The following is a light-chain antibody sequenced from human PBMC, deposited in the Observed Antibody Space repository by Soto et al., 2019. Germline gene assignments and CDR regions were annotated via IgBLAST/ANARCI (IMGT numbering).Light chain of an antibody. CDR3: QHYNSYSEA. J-gene: IGKJ1*01. V-gene: IGKV1-9*01. CDR2: AAS. Sequence: GDRVTITCRASQGISTYLAWYQQKPGKAPKFLIYAASTLQSGVPSRFSGSGSGTEFTLTISSLQPDDFATYYCQHYNSYSEAFGQGTKVDIK. CDR1: QGISTY.